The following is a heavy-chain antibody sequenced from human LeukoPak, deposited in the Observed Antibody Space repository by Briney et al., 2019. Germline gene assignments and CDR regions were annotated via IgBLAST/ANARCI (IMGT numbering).Heavy chain of an antibody. CDR2: ISYDGSNK. CDR3: ARVGIAVAF. V-gene: IGHV3-30-3*01. Sequence: GGSLRLSCAASGFTFSSYWMNWVRQAPGKGLEWVAVISYDGSNKYYADSVKGRFTISRDNSKNTLYLQMNSLRAEDTAVYYCARVGIAVAFWGQGTLVTVSS. CDR1: GFTFSSYW. D-gene: IGHD6-19*01. J-gene: IGHJ4*02.